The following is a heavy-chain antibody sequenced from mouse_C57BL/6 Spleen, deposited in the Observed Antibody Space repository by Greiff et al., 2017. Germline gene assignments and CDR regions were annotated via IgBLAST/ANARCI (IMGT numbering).Heavy chain of an antibody. CDR1: GFTFSNYW. V-gene: IGHV6-3*01. CDR3: TGGDGYYPYWYFDV. CDR2: IRLKSDNYAT. D-gene: IGHD2-3*01. Sequence: EVKLVESGGGLVQPGGSMKLSCVASGFTFSNYWMNWVRQSPEKGLEWVAQIRLKSDNYATHSAESVKGRFTISRDDSKSSVYLQMNNLRAEDTGIYYCTGGDGYYPYWYFDVWGTGTTVTVSS. J-gene: IGHJ1*03.